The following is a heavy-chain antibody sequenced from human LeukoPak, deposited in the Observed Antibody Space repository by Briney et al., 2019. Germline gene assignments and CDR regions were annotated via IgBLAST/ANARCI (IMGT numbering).Heavy chain of an antibody. V-gene: IGHV4-34*01. CDR3: ARIDNSGYNDEDFDI. CDR2: INHSGST. CDR1: GGSFSGYY. Sequence: SETLSLTCAVYGGSFSGYYWSWIRQPPGKWLEWIGEINHSGSTYYNPSLKSRVAISVDTSKYQFSLKLSSGTAADPAVYYGARIDNSGYNDEDFDIWGQGTMVTVSS. J-gene: IGHJ3*02. D-gene: IGHD3-22*01.